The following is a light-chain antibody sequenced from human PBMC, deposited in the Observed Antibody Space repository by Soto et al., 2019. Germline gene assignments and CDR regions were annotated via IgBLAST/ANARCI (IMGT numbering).Light chain of an antibody. Sequence: DIQMTQSPSTLYASVGDRVTITCRASQSISVWLAWYQQKAGKAPNLLIYKASRLESGVPSRFSGSGSETEFTLTISGLQPGDSATYYCQQYNSYSPTFGQGTKVDIK. V-gene: IGKV1-5*03. CDR1: QSISVW. J-gene: IGKJ1*01. CDR3: QQYNSYSPT. CDR2: KAS.